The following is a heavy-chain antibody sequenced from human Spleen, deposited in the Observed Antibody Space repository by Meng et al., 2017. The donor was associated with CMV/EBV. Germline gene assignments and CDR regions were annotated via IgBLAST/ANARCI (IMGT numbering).Heavy chain of an antibody. CDR3: TRKDGRSASGDYYYYYGMDV. CDR2: ISYDGNTK. D-gene: IGHD2-8*02. V-gene: IGHV3-30-3*01. J-gene: IGHJ6*02. Sequence: GESLKISCAASRFTFSDYALHWVRQAPGKGLEWVAVISYDGNTKYCADSVKGRFTVSRDNSKNTLFLQMNSLRAEDTALYYCTRKDGRSASGDYYYYYGMDVWVQGTTVTVSS. CDR1: RFTFSDYA.